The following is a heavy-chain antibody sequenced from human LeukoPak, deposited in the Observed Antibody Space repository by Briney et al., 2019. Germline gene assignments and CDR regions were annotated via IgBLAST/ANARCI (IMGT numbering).Heavy chain of an antibody. CDR3: ARSRYFDWLRDFDI. CDR1: GGTFSSYA. V-gene: IGHV1-69*01. CDR2: IIPIFGTA. Sequence: SVKVSCKASGGTFSSYAISWVRQAPGQGLEWMGGIIPIFGTANYAQKFQGRVTITADESTSTAYMELSGLRSEDTAVYYCARSRYFDWLRDFDIWGQGTMVTVSS. D-gene: IGHD3-9*01. J-gene: IGHJ3*02.